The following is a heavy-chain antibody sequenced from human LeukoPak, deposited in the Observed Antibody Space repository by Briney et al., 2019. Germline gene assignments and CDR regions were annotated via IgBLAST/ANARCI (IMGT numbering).Heavy chain of an antibody. CDR1: GGSISSSSYY. D-gene: IGHD2-2*01. CDR3: YRYCSSTSCLHSYAFDI. Sequence: PSETLSLTCTVSGGSISSSSYYWGWIRQPPGKGWERIERIYYSGSTYYNPYTKSRVTISVDTYKNQVSLKLSSVTAADTAVYYCYRYCSSTSCLHSYAFDIWGQGTMVTVSS. J-gene: IGHJ3*02. V-gene: IGHV4-39*01. CDR2: IYYSGST.